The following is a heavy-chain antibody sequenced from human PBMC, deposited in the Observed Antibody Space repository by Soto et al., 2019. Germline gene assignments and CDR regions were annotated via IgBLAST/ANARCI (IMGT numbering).Heavy chain of an antibody. Sequence: QVQLVQSGAEVKKPGSSVKVSCKASGGTFSSYAISWVRQAPGQGLEWMGGIIPIFGTANYAQKFQGRVTMTADESTSTAYMELSSLRSEDTAVYYCALHFWSGQSRAYYYGMDVWGQGTTVTVSS. J-gene: IGHJ6*02. CDR2: IIPIFGTA. D-gene: IGHD3-3*02. CDR3: ALHFWSGQSRAYYYGMDV. CDR1: GGTFSSYA. V-gene: IGHV1-69*12.